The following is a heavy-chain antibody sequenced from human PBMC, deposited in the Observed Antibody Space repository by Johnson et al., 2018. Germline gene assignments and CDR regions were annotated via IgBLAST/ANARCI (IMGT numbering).Heavy chain of an antibody. Sequence: QVQLVQSGGGLVKPGGSLRLSCEASGFTFRDYYMSWVRQAPGKGLEWISYISSGVITTYYADSVKCRFTISRDNAKNSLYLQINSLRAEDTAVYYCARAVVADHYYYYYMDVWGKGTTVTVSS. CDR3: ARAVVADHYYYYYMDV. D-gene: IGHD2-15*01. CDR2: ISSGVITT. CDR1: GFTFRDYY. V-gene: IGHV3-11*04. J-gene: IGHJ6*03.